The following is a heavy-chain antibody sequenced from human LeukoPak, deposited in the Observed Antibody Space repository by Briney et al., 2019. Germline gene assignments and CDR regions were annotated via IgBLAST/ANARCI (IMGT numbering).Heavy chain of an antibody. CDR1: GDSISSNY. V-gene: IGHV4-59*01. CDR3: ARARNEYYFDY. D-gene: IGHD2-8*01. Sequence: SETLSLTCTVSGDSISSNYWTWIRQPPGKGLECIGYLYYSGSTNYNPSLKSRVTISVDTSKNQFSLRLSSVTAADTAVYYCARARNEYYFDYWGQGTLVTVSS. CDR2: LYYSGST. J-gene: IGHJ4*02.